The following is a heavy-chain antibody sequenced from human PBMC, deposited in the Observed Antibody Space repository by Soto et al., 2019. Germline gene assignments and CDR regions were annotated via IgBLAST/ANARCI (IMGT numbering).Heavy chain of an antibody. J-gene: IGHJ5*02. Sequence: QLQLQESGPGLVRPSETLSLTCTVSGGSISSTTYYWAWIRQPPGKGLEWIGNVYYSGSPYYNPSLKSRVTISVDTSKNQFSLKVASVTAADTAVYYCARQAPMTTGWFDPWGQGILVSVSS. V-gene: IGHV4-39*01. CDR1: GGSISSTTYY. D-gene: IGHD4-4*01. CDR3: ARQAPMTTGWFDP. CDR2: VYYSGSP.